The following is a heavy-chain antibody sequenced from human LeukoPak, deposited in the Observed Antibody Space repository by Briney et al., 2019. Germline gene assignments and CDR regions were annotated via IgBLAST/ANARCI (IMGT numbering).Heavy chain of an antibody. CDR3: AREDRHMNWFDP. J-gene: IGHJ5*02. CDR2: ISAYNGNT. Sequence: ASVKVSCKASGYTFTSYGISWVRQAPGQGLEWMGWISAYNGNTNYAQKLQGRVTMTTDTSASTAYMELRSLRSDDTAVYYCAREDRHMNWFDPWGQGTLVTVSS. V-gene: IGHV1-18*01. CDR1: GYTFTSYG.